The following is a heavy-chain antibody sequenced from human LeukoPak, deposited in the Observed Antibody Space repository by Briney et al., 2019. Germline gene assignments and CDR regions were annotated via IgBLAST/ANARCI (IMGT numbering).Heavy chain of an antibody. D-gene: IGHD3-9*01. V-gene: IGHV1-69*13. CDR2: IIPIFGTA. Sequence: ASVKVSCKASGGTFSSYAISWVRQAPGQGLEWMGGIIPIFGTANYAQKFQGRVTITADESTSTAYTELSSLRSEDTAVYYCARAAKKVDDILTGYPFDYWGQGTLVTVSS. CDR3: ARAAKKVDDILTGYPFDY. CDR1: GGTFSSYA. J-gene: IGHJ4*02.